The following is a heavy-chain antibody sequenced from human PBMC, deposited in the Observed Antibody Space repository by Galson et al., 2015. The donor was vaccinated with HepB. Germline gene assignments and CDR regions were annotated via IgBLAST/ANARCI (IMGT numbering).Heavy chain of an antibody. CDR1: GGSISSYY. Sequence: SETLSLTCTVSGGSISSYYWSWIRQPPGKGLEWIGYIYYSGSTNYNPSLKSRVTISVDTSKNQFSLKLSSVTAADTAVYYCARDRGVAAAGSHYFDYWGQGTLVTVSS. CDR3: ARDRGVAAAGSHYFDY. D-gene: IGHD6-13*01. CDR2: IYYSGST. J-gene: IGHJ4*02. V-gene: IGHV4-59*01.